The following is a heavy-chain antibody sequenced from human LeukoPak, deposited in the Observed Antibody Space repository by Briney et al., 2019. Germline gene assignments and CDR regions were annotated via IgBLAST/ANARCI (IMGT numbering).Heavy chain of an antibody. V-gene: IGHV4-59*08. CDR1: GASISNYY. Sequence: PSETLSLTCTVSGASISNYYWSWIRQPPGKGLEWIGYVYDRGSTKCNPSLKSRVTILVDTSMNQLSLKLTSVTAADTAVYYCARLPQNYYGSGDYPWGQGILVTVSS. CDR3: ARLPQNYYGSGDYP. CDR2: VYDRGST. J-gene: IGHJ5*02. D-gene: IGHD3-10*01.